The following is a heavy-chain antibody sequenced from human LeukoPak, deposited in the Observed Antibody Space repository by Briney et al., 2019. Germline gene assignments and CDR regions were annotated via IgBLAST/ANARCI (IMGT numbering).Heavy chain of an antibody. D-gene: IGHD3-22*01. Sequence: PSETLSLTCAVYGGSFSGYYWSWIRQPPGKGLEWIGEINHSGSTNYNPSLKSRVTISVDTSKNQFSLKLSSVTAADTAVYYCARIWDYYDSSRFDYWGQGTLVTVSS. CDR1: GGSFSGYY. CDR3: ARIWDYYDSSRFDY. V-gene: IGHV4-34*01. CDR2: INHSGST. J-gene: IGHJ4*02.